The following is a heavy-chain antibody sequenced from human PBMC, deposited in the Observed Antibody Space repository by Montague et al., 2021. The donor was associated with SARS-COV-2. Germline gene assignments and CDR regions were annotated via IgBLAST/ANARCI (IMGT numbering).Heavy chain of an antibody. CDR2: IYYSGST. D-gene: IGHD3-22*01. CDR3: ASPTYYYDSSGSDAFDI. V-gene: IGHV4-39*01. CDR1: GGSISSSNYY. J-gene: IGHJ3*02. Sequence: SETLSLTCTVSGGSISSSNYYWGWIRQPPGKGLEWIGSIYYSGSTYYNPSLKGRVTISVDTSKNQFSLKLSSVTAADTAVYYCASPTYYYDSSGSDAFDIWGQGTMVTVSS.